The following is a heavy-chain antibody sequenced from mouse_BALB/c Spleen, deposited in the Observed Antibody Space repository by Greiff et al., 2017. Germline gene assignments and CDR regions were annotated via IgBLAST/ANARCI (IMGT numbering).Heavy chain of an antibody. J-gene: IGHJ2*01. Sequence: EVQRVESGPELVKPGASVKISCKASGYTFTDYNMHWVKQSHGKSLEWIGYIYPYNGGTGYNQKFKSKATLTVDNSSSTAYMELRSLTSEDSAVYYCARDGSSSLDYFDYWGQGTTLTVSS. D-gene: IGHD1-1*01. CDR2: IYPYNGGT. CDR3: ARDGSSSLDYFDY. CDR1: GYTFTDYN. V-gene: IGHV1S29*02.